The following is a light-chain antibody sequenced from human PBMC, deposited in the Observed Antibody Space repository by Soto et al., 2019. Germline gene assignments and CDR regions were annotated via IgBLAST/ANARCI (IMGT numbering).Light chain of an antibody. CDR2: AAS. CDR3: QQYASSPLT. J-gene: IGKJ4*01. Sequence: EIVLTQSPGTLSLSPGERATLSCRASQSVSSSYLAWCQQRPGQAPRLLIYAASSRATGIPDRFSGSGSGTDFTLTISRLQPEDFAVYYCQQYASSPLTFGGGTKVDI. CDR1: QSVSSSY. V-gene: IGKV3-20*01.